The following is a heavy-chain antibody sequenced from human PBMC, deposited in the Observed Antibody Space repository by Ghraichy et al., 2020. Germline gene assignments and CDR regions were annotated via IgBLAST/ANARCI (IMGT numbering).Heavy chain of an antibody. Sequence: SETLSLTCTVSGGSISSYYWSWIRQPPGKGLEWIGYIYYSGSTNYNPSLKSRVTISVDTSKNQFSLKLSSVTAADTAVYYCATSDGGYSSSWDRFDYWGQGTLVTVSS. CDR3: ATSDGGYSSSWDRFDY. J-gene: IGHJ4*02. D-gene: IGHD6-13*01. V-gene: IGHV4-59*01. CDR2: IYYSGST. CDR1: GGSISSYY.